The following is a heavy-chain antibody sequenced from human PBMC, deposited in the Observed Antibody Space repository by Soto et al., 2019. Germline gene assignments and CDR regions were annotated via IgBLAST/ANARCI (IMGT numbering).Heavy chain of an antibody. D-gene: IGHD1-26*01. Sequence: PSETLSLTXAVSGGSISSSNWWSWVRQPPGKGLEWIGEIYHSGSTNYNPSLKSRVTISVDKSKNQFSLKLSSVTAADTAVYYCARDPPPNSGSYGAFDIWGQGTMVTVSS. CDR1: GGSISSSNW. CDR3: ARDPPPNSGSYGAFDI. J-gene: IGHJ3*02. V-gene: IGHV4-4*02. CDR2: IYHSGST.